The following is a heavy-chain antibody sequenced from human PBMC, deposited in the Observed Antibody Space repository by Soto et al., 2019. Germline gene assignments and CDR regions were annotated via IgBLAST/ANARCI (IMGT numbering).Heavy chain of an antibody. CDR2: IYPGDSDT. CDR1: GYSFTSYW. V-gene: IGHV5-51*01. J-gene: IGHJ5*02. D-gene: IGHD3-22*01. CDR3: ALTFYYDSCGSQYNWFDP. Sequence: GESLKISCXGSGYSFTSYWIGWVRQMPGKGLEWMGIIYPGDSDTRYSPSFQGQVTISADKSISTAYLQWSSLKASDTAMYYCALTFYYDSCGSQYNWFDPWGQGTLVTVS.